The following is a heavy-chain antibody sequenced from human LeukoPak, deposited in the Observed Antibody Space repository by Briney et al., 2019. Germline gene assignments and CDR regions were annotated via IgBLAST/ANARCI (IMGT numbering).Heavy chain of an antibody. CDR3: TRGCSSGWYCFGY. CDR2: IIPIFGTA. Sequence: HWASVKVSCKASGGTFSSYAISWVRQAPGQGLEWMGVIIPIFGTANYAQKFQGRVTITTDEYTSTAYMELSSLRSEDTAVYYCTRGCSSGWYCFGYWGQGTLVTVSS. CDR1: GGTFSSYA. V-gene: IGHV1-69*05. D-gene: IGHD6-19*01. J-gene: IGHJ4*02.